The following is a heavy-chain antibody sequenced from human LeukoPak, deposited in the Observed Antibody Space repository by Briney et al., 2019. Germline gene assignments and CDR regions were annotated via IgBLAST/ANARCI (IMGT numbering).Heavy chain of an antibody. Sequence: SETLSLTCTVSGGSISSGGYYWSWIRQPPGKGLEGIGYIYHSGSTYYNPSPKSRVTISVDTSKNQFSLKLRSVTAADTAVFYWGKTGGIGGPFEFLGQGTLVTVSS. J-gene: IGHJ4*02. CDR2: IYHSGST. D-gene: IGHD3-16*01. CDR1: GGSISSGGYY. V-gene: IGHV4-30-2*01. CDR3: GKTGGIGGPFEF.